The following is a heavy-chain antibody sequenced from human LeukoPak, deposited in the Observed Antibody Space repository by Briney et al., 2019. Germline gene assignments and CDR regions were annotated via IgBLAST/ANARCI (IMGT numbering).Heavy chain of an antibody. CDR2: INHSGSA. D-gene: IGHD4-17*01. Sequence: NPSETLSLTCTVSGGSISSYYWSWIRQPPGKGLEWIGEINHSGSANYSPSLSSRVTISLDMSENQFSLKLTSVTAADTAVYYCARGQGTVTTHWGQGTLVTVSS. V-gene: IGHV4-34*01. CDR3: ARGQGTVTTH. CDR1: GGSISSYY. J-gene: IGHJ4*02.